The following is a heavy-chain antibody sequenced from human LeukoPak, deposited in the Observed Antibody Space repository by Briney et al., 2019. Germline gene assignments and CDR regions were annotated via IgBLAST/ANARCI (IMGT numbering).Heavy chain of an antibody. Sequence: GASVKVSCKASGYTFTSYAMHWVRQAPGQRLEWMGWINAGNGNTKYPQKFQGRVTITRDTSASTAYMELSSLRSEDTAVYYCARVKPYSSSWYDYWGQGTLVTVSS. D-gene: IGHD6-13*01. J-gene: IGHJ4*02. CDR2: INAGNGNT. CDR3: ARVKPYSSSWYDY. V-gene: IGHV1-3*01. CDR1: GYTFTSYA.